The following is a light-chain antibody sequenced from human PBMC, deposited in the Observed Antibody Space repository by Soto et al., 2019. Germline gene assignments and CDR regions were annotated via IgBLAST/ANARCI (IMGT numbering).Light chain of an antibody. CDR1: QSVSSY. Sequence: EIVLTQSPATLSLSPGERVTLSCRASQSVSSYFAWYQQKPGQAPRLLIYDASNRATGIPARFSGSGSGTDFTLTISSLEPEDFAVYYYQQRSKGPITFGQGTRLEIK. V-gene: IGKV3-11*01. J-gene: IGKJ5*01. CDR2: DAS. CDR3: QQRSKGPIT.